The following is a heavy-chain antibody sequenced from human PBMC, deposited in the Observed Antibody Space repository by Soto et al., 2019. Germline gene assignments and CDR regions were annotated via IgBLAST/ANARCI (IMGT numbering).Heavy chain of an antibody. V-gene: IGHV1-18*01. CDR2: ISAYNGNT. Sequence: QVQLVQSGAEVKKPGASVKVSCKASGYTFTSYGISWVRQAPGQGLEWMGWISAYNGNTNYAQKLQGRVTMTTDTSTSIADRALRSRRSDDTAVYYCARVEAMRIAARRGDIAAAGLLDYWGQGTLVTVSS. D-gene: IGHD6-13*01. CDR3: ARVEAMRIAARRGDIAAAGLLDY. J-gene: IGHJ4*02. CDR1: GYTFTSYG.